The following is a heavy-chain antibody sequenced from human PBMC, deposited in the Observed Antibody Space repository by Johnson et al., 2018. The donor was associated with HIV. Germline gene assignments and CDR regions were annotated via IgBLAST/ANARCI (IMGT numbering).Heavy chain of an antibody. D-gene: IGHD6-13*01. CDR1: GFTFSSYD. V-gene: IGHV3-13*01. CDR2: IGIAGDT. Sequence: VQLVESGGGLIQPGGSLKLSCAASGFTFSSYDMHWVRQATGKGLEWVSGIGIAGDTNYQGSVKGRFSISREDAQNSLYLQMNSLRAEDTAVYYCAREGGIAAAGTDAFDIWGQGTMVTVSS. J-gene: IGHJ3*02. CDR3: AREGGIAAAGTDAFDI.